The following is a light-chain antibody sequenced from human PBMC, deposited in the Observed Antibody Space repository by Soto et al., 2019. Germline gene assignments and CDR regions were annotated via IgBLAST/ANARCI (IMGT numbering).Light chain of an antibody. J-gene: IGKJ1*01. CDR3: QQYGSSPST. Sequence: SVLTLSPGTLSLYPGERATLSCRASQTISRGYLAWYQQKPGQAPRLLIYGASSRATGIPDRFSGSGSGTDFTLTISRLEPEDFAVYYCQQYGSSPSTFGRGTKVDI. CDR2: GAS. V-gene: IGKV3-20*01. CDR1: QTISRGY.